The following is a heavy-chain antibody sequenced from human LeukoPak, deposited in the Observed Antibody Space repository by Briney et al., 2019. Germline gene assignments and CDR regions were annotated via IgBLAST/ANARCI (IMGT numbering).Heavy chain of an antibody. D-gene: IGHD4-17*01. CDR2: IKQDGSER. CDR1: GFTFSSYW. V-gene: IGHV3-7*01. Sequence: GGSLRLSCAASGFTFSSYWMSWVRQAPGKGPEWVANIKQDGSERYYVDSVKGRFTISRDNAKNSLYLQMNSLRAEDTAVYYCARDKASTVTTQGGLDYWGQGTLVTVSS. J-gene: IGHJ4*02. CDR3: ARDKASTVTTQGGLDY.